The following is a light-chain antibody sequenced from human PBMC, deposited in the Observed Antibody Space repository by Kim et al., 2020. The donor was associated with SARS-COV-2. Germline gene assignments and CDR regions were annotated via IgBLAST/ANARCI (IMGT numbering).Light chain of an antibody. CDR3: QTWDSITVV. CDR1: KLGEKY. CDR2: QDT. Sequence: SYELTQPPSVSVSPGQTASITCSGDKLGEKYACWYQQKPGQSPALVIYQDTKRPSGIPERFSGSNSGNTATLTISGTQAMDEADYYCQTWDSITVVFGGGTQLTVL. V-gene: IGLV3-1*01. J-gene: IGLJ2*01.